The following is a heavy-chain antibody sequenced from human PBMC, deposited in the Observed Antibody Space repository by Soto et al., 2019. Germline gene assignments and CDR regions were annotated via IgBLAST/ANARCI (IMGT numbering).Heavy chain of an antibody. CDR1: GFTFGDSA. V-gene: IGHV1-58*02. CDR2: IVVATGDT. D-gene: IGHD1-20*01. J-gene: IGHJ5*02. CDR3: AADRAPTVPYKWVDP. Sequence: QVQLVQSGPEVKKPGTSVKVSCKASGFTFGDSAIQWVRQARGHRLEWVGWIVVATGDTNYAQKFQERVTITRDMATSPAYMELNTLIPEDTAVYYCAADRAPTVPYKWVDPWGQGTLVTVSP.